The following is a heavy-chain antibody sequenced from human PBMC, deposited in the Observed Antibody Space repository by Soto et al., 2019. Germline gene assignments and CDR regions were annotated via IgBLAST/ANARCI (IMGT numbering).Heavy chain of an antibody. CDR1: GYTFTSYG. V-gene: IGHV1-18*01. CDR2: ISAYNVNT. D-gene: IGHD6-13*01. J-gene: IGHJ5*02. Sequence: ASVKVSCKASGYTFTSYGISWVRQAPGQGLEWMGWISAYNVNTNYAQKLQGRVTMPTDTXXXTXXPXLRRXRCXDTXVYYCAREGSSYSYDNWFDPLGQGTLVTVST. CDR3: AREGSSYSYDNWFDP.